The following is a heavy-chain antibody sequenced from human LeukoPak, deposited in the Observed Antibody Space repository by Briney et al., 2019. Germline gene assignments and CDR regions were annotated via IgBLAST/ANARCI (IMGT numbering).Heavy chain of an antibody. Sequence: SETLSLTCTVSGGSISSSDYSWGWIRQPPGKGLEWIGNIYYSGSTSYNPSLKSRVTISVDTSKNQFSLKLSSVTAAGTAVYFCARRGSGWTDCFDPWGQGTLVTVSS. CDR1: GGSISSSDYS. D-gene: IGHD6-19*01. V-gene: IGHV4-39*01. CDR3: ARRGSGWTDCFDP. J-gene: IGHJ5*02. CDR2: IYYSGST.